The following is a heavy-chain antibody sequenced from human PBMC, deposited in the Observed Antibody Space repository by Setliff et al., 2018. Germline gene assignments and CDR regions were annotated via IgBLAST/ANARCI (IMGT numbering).Heavy chain of an antibody. CDR3: ARVARLVLSRNAFDI. J-gene: IGHJ3*02. Sequence: SETLSLTCTVSGGSISSGCYYWSWIRQHPGKGLEWIGYIYYSGSTYYNPSLKSRVTVSLDTSKNQFSLKLSSVTAADTAVYYCARVARLVLSRNAFDIWGQGTMVTVSS. V-gene: IGHV4-31*03. D-gene: IGHD2-2*01. CDR1: GGSISSGCYY. CDR2: IYYSGST.